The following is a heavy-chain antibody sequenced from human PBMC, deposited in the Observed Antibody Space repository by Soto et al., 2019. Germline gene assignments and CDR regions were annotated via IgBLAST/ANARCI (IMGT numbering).Heavy chain of an antibody. CDR1: GGTFSSYA. J-gene: IGHJ4*02. CDR2: IITIFGTA. V-gene: IGHV1-69*01. CDR3: SLYSSSSKYLLY. Sequence: QVQLVQSGAEVKKPGSSVKVSCKASGGTFSSYAISWVRQAPGQGLEWMGGIITIFGTANYAQKFQGRVTITADDSTSTAYIELSTLRPEDTAVYYCSLYSSSSKYLLYWGRGTLVTASS. D-gene: IGHD6-6*01.